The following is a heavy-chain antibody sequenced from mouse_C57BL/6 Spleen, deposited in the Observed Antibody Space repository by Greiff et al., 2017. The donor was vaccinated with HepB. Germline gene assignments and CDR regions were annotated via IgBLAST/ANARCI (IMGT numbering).Heavy chain of an antibody. J-gene: IGHJ4*01. CDR1: GFSFNTYA. CDR2: IRSKSNNYAT. Sequence: EVMLVESGGGLVQPKGSLKLSCAASGFSFNTYAMNWVRQAPGKGLEWVARIRSKSNNYATYYADSVKDRFTISRDDSESMLYLQMNNLKTEDTAMYYCVRHDVYYSYAMDYWGQGTSVTVSS. V-gene: IGHV10-1*01. D-gene: IGHD2-1*01. CDR3: VRHDVYYSYAMDY.